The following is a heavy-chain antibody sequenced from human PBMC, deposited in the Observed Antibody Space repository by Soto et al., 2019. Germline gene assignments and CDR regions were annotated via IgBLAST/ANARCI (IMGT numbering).Heavy chain of an antibody. Sequence: QLQQWGAGLLKPSETLSLTCVVSGGSFSTYYYSWIRQSPGKGLEWIGEINHNGNNNYSPSLKSRVTMSLDTSKNQVSLKLTSVTAADTAVYYCARGGSNDWQVAFDIWGQGTMVTVSS. V-gene: IGHV4-34*01. D-gene: IGHD3-9*01. CDR2: INHNGNN. CDR1: GGSFSTYY. J-gene: IGHJ3*02. CDR3: ARGGSNDWQVAFDI.